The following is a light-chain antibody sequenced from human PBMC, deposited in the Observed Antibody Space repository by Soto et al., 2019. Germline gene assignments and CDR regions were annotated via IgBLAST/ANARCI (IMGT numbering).Light chain of an antibody. CDR1: SSDIGIYNL. CDR3: CSYAGSSTCYV. J-gene: IGLJ1*01. V-gene: IGLV2-23*02. CDR2: KVI. Sequence: QSVLTQPASVSGSPGQSITISCTGTSSDIGIYNLVSWYQQHPGKAPKLMIYKVIKRPSGVSNRFSGSKSGITASLTTSGLQAEDEADYYCCSYAGSSTCYVFGHGTKVTVL.